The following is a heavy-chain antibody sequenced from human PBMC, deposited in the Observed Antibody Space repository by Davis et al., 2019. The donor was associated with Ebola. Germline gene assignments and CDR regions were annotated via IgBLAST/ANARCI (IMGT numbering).Heavy chain of an antibody. V-gene: IGHV4-59*08. Sequence: SETLSLTCAVSGGSVSGYYWSWVRQPPGKGLEWIGYIYYSGSTNYNPSLKSRVTISVDTSKNQFSLKLSSVTAADTAVYYCARSRGEYNWFDPWGQGTLVTVSS. D-gene: IGHD3-10*01. CDR1: GGSVSGYY. CDR3: ARSRGEYNWFDP. CDR2: IYYSGST. J-gene: IGHJ5*02.